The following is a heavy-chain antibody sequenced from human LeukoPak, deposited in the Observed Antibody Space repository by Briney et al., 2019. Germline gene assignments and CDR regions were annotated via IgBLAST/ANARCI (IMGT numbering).Heavy chain of an antibody. CDR3: AGDVVVGARMFDY. D-gene: IGHD1-26*01. CDR2: ISSSSSYI. Sequence: AGGSLRLSCAASGFTFSSYSMNWVRQAPGKGLEWVSSISSSSSYIYYADSVKGRFTISRDNAKNSLYLQMNSLRAEDTAVYYCAGDVVVGARMFDYWGQGTLVTVSS. J-gene: IGHJ4*02. CDR1: GFTFSSYS. V-gene: IGHV3-21*01.